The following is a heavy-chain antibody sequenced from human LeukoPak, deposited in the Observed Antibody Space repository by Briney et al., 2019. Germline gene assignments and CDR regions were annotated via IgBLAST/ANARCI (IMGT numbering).Heavy chain of an antibody. CDR2: IYYSGST. D-gene: IGHD1-1*01. J-gene: IGHJ3*02. CDR3: ARDNSDFDEYAFDI. CDR1: GGSISSGGYY. Sequence: SETLSLTCTVSGGSISSGGYYWSWIRQHPGKGLEWIGYIYYSGSTYYNPSLKSRVTISVVTSKNQFSLKLSSVTAADTAVYYCARDNSDFDEYAFDIWGQGTMVTVSS. V-gene: IGHV4-31*03.